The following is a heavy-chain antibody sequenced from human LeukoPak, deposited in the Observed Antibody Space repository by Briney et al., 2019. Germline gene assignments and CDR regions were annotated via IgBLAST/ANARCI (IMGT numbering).Heavy chain of an antibody. CDR2: ISAYDGNT. D-gene: IGHD6-13*01. V-gene: IGHV1-18*01. Sequence: GASVKVSCKASGYTFTNYGISWVRQAPGQGLEWMGWISAYDGNTNYLQKFQGRVTMTTDTATSTAYMELRSLRSDDTAVYYCARDKVIASAGTPNWFDPWGQGTLVTASS. J-gene: IGHJ5*02. CDR1: GYTFTNYG. CDR3: ARDKVIASAGTPNWFDP.